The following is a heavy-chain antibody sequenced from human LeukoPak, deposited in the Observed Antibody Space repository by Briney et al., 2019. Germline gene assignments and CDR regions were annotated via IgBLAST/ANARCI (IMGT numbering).Heavy chain of an antibody. D-gene: IGHD2-15*01. Sequence: HPGESLRLSCTASGFTFSTYCIHWVRQAPGKGLEWVAYIESGERNKRYAASVKGRITTSRDNSKNTLYLQIKSLRPDDTALYYCTKGISNEGYCFYFWGQGTLVTVSS. V-gene: IGHV3-30*02. CDR2: IESGERNK. J-gene: IGHJ4*02. CDR3: TKGISNEGYCFYF. CDR1: GFTFSTYC.